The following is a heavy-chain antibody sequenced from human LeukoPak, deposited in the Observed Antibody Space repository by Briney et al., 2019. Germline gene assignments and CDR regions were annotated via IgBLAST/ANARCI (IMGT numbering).Heavy chain of an antibody. V-gene: IGHV3-23*01. CDR3: AKDPLNTLMVSPTFDY. J-gene: IGHJ4*02. CDR2: ISGSGDDT. Sequence: GGSLRLSCVVSGFPFSSYAMSWVCQAPGKGLEWVSGISGSGDDTYYAASVKGRFIVSRDTSKNTLYLQMNSLRAEDTAVYYCAKDPLNTLMVSPTFDYWGQGTLVTVSS. D-gene: IGHD5-18*01. CDR1: GFPFSSYA.